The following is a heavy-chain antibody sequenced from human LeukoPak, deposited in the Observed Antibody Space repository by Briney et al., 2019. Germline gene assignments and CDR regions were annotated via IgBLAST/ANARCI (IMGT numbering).Heavy chain of an antibody. J-gene: IGHJ6*02. D-gene: IGHD3-16*02. V-gene: IGHV3-23*01. CDR2: ISGSGGST. Sequence: PGGSLRLSCAASGFTFSSYAMSWVRQAPGKGLEWVSGISGSGGSTNYADSVKRRFTISRDNPKNTLYLQMNSLRAEDTAVYYCAKFLSIYYYYCCMDVLGQGTTLTVSS. CDR1: GFTFSSYA. CDR3: AKFLSIYYYYCCMDV.